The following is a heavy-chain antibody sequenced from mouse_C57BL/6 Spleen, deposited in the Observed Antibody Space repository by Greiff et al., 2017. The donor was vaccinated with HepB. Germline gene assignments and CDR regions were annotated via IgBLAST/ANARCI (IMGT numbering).Heavy chain of an antibody. CDR2: IHPSDSDT. Sequence: QVQLQQPGAELVKPGASVKVSCKASGYTFTSYWMHWVKQRPGQGLEWIGRIHPSDSDTNYNQKFKGKATLTVDKSSSTAYMQLSSLTSEDSAVYCCAIYYDYDRFAYWGQGTLVTVSA. CDR3: AIYYDYDRFAY. V-gene: IGHV1-74*01. CDR1: GYTFTSYW. D-gene: IGHD2-4*01. J-gene: IGHJ3*01.